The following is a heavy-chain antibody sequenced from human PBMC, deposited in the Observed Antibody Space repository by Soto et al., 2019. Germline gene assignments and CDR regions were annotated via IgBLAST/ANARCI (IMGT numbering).Heavy chain of an antibody. CDR3: ARGVIASSDF. CDR1: GFTFSSYE. D-gene: IGHD2-21*01. V-gene: IGHV3-48*03. Sequence: QPGGSLRLSCVASGFTFSSYEMNWVRQAPGKGLEWVSYISGTGSAIHYADSVKGRYTISRDNTKNSLYLQMDSLRAEDTAVYYCARGVIASSDFWGQGTLVTVSS. CDR2: ISGTGSAI. J-gene: IGHJ4*02.